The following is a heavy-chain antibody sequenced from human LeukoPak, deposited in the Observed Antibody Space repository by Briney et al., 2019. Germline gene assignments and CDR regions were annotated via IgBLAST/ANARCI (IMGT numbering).Heavy chain of an antibody. CDR3: SVAYGDYVPYY. Sequence: PGGSLRLSCAASGFTFSSHGMHWVRQASGKGLEWVGRLTSEAYSYATAYAASVNARFTISRDDSKNTAYLQMNSLKTEDTAVYYCSVAYGDYVPYYWGQGTLVTVSS. CDR1: GFTFSSHG. V-gene: IGHV3-73*01. J-gene: IGHJ4*02. D-gene: IGHD4-17*01. CDR2: LTSEAYSYAT.